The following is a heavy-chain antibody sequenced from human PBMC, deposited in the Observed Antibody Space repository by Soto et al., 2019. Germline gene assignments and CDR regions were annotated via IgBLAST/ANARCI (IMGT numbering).Heavy chain of an antibody. CDR2: IDYSGVT. CDR3: GRVMIGTSRHTDSDY. J-gene: IGHJ4*02. V-gene: IGHV4-39*01. Sequence: SETLSLTCSVSGASISSRDYSGWIRQTPGKGLEWIGNIDYSGVTYYNPSLKSRVTVSKDTSKNQFSLKVASVTAADTAIYYCGRVMIGTSRHTDSDYWGQGTQVTVSS. D-gene: IGHD2-2*01. CDR1: GASISSRDYS.